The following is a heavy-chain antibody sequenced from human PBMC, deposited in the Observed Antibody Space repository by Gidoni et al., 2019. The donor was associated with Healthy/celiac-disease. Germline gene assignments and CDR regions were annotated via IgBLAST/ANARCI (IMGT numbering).Heavy chain of an antibody. Sequence: GLEWIGEIYHSGSTNYNPSHKSRITISVDKSKNQFSLKLSSVTAADTAVYYCARKDYCGGDCALGYWGQGTLVTVSS. V-gene: IGHV4-4*02. D-gene: IGHD2-21*02. J-gene: IGHJ4*02. CDR2: IYHSGST. CDR3: ARKDYCGGDCALGY.